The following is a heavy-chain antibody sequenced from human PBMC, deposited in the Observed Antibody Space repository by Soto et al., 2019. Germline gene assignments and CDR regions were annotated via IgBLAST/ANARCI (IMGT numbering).Heavy chain of an antibody. V-gene: IGHV3-33*01. J-gene: IGHJ4*02. D-gene: IGHD3-9*01. Sequence: QVQLVESGGGVVQPGRSLRLSCAASGFTFSSYGMHWVRQVPGKGLELVAVIWYDGSNKYYADSVKGRFTISRDNSKNTLYLQMNSLRAEDTAVYYCARDRGLRYFDWLSRGYFDYWGQGTLVTVSS. CDR2: IWYDGSNK. CDR1: GFTFSSYG. CDR3: ARDRGLRYFDWLSRGYFDY.